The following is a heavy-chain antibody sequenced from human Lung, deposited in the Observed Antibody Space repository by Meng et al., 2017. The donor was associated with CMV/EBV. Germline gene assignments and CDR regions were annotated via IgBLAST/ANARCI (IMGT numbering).Heavy chain of an antibody. CDR3: ARRGPKSGSSYY. V-gene: IGHV3-7*01. Sequence: GESXKISCAASGFTFRNYWMSWVRQAPGKGLEWVANVKQDGSEKYYVDSVMGRFTISRDNAKNSLYLQMNSLRVEDTAVYYCARRGPKSGSSYYWGQGTLVTGSS. D-gene: IGHD1-26*01. J-gene: IGHJ4*02. CDR2: VKQDGSEK. CDR1: GFTFRNYW.